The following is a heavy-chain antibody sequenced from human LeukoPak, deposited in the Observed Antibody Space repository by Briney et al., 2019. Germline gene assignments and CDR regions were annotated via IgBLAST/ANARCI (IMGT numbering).Heavy chain of an antibody. J-gene: IGHJ3*02. CDR3: AKPSSGYTSFHI. CDR2: ISGSGGST. Sequence: GSLRLSCVVSGFTFRSYAMSWVRQAPGKGLEWVSAISGSGGSTYDADSVKGRFTISRDNSKNTLYLQMNSLRVEDTAVYYCAKPSSGYTSFHIWGQGTMVTVSS. CDR1: GFTFRSYA. D-gene: IGHD3-22*01. V-gene: IGHV3-23*01.